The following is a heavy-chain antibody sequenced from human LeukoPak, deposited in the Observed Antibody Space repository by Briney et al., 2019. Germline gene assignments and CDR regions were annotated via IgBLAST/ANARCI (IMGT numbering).Heavy chain of an antibody. Sequence: GGSLRLSCAASGFTFSSYSMNWVRQAPGKGLEWVSSISSSSYIYYADSVKGRFTISRDNAKNSLYLQMNSLRAEDTAVYYCARDAPLLWFGEFPSPHFDYWGQGTLVTVSS. CDR3: ARDAPLLWFGEFPSPHFDY. J-gene: IGHJ4*02. CDR1: GFTFSSYS. CDR2: ISSSSYI. V-gene: IGHV3-21*01. D-gene: IGHD3-10*01.